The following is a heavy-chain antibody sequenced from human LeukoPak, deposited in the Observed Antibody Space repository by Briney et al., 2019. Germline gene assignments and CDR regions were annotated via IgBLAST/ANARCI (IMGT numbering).Heavy chain of an antibody. CDR1: GFTFSNYA. V-gene: IGHV3-23*01. Sequence: GGSLRLSCAASGFTFSNYAMSWVRQAPGKGLEWVSGIGGSGASTYFTESVKGRFTISRDNSKNTVDLQMNSLRAEDTAVYYCARVRHVSGWFSEVYYFDFWGQGTLVTVSS. J-gene: IGHJ4*02. CDR3: ARVRHVSGWFSEVYYFDF. D-gene: IGHD6-19*01. CDR2: IGGSGAST.